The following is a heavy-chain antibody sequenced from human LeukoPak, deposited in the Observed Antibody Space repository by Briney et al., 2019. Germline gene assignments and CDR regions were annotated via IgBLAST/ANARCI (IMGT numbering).Heavy chain of an antibody. D-gene: IGHD1-14*01. CDR3: IRTTRQTY. CDR1: GFTFADYA. Sequence: GGSLRLSCTTFGFTFADYAVSWVRQAPGKGLEWVGFIRSKAYGGTPAYAASVNGRFTISRDDSKSIAYLHMNSLEIEDTGVYYCIRTTRQTYWGQGTLVTVSS. V-gene: IGHV3-49*04. CDR2: IRSKAYGGTP. J-gene: IGHJ4*02.